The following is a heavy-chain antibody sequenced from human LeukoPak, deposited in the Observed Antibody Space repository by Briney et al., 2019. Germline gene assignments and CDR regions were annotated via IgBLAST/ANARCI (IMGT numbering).Heavy chain of an antibody. Sequence: SETQSLTCAVSGGSISSSYWWNWVRQPPGKGLEWIGEIYHSGSTNYNPSLKSRVTISVDKSKNQFSLKLSSVTAADTAVYYCARKDYDTSGQLDRRGRGNLVTVSS. CDR2: IYHSGST. V-gene: IGHV4-4*02. D-gene: IGHD3-22*01. CDR1: GGSISSSYW. J-gene: IGHJ5*02. CDR3: ARKDYDTSGQLDR.